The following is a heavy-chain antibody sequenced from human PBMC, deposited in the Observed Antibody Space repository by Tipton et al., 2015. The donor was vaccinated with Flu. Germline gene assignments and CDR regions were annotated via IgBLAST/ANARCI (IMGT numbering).Heavy chain of an antibody. CDR2: IYSSDST. J-gene: IGHJ3*02. V-gene: IGHV3-53*01. D-gene: IGHD2-2*01. CDR1: GFIFSSYW. Sequence: SLRLSCAASGFIFSSYWMHWVRQAPGKGLVWVSVIYSSDSTSYADSVRGRFTNSRDNSKNTLYLQMNNLRVEDTAVYYCAKRYCSSTTCYIPDALAIWGQGTMVTVSS. CDR3: AKRYCSSTTCYIPDALAI.